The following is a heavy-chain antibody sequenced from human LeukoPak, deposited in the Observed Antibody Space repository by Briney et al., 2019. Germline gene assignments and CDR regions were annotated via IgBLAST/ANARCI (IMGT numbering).Heavy chain of an antibody. CDR2: ISSSSSYI. J-gene: IGHJ4*02. CDR1: GFTFSSYS. D-gene: IGHD2-21*02. Sequence: GGSLRLSCAASGFTFSSYSMNWVRQAPGKGLEWVSSISSSSSYIYYADSVKGRFTTSRDNAKNSLYLQMNSLRAEDTAVYYCAGELAYCGGDCYSLWGQGTLVTVSS. V-gene: IGHV3-21*01. CDR3: AGELAYCGGDCYSL.